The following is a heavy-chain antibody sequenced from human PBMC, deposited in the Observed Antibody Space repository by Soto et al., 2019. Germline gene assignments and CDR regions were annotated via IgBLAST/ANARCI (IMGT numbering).Heavy chain of an antibody. V-gene: IGHV1-69*02. CDR2: IIPILGIA. D-gene: IGHD1-26*01. J-gene: IGHJ6*03. Sequence: QVQLVQSGAEVKKPGSSVKVSCKASGGTFSSYTISWVRQAPGQGLEWMGRIIPILGIANYAQKFQGRVTTIADKNTSRADLELLSRMSEDTAVEYCGGRGSNWSYFGRSYYYYYMDVWGKGTTVTVSS. CDR3: GGRGSNWSYFGRSYYYYYMDV. CDR1: GGTFSSYT.